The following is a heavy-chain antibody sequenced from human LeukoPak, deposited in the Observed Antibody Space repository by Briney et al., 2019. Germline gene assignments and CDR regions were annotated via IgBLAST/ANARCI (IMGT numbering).Heavy chain of an antibody. J-gene: IGHJ4*02. V-gene: IGHV4-59*08. D-gene: IGHD3-22*01. CDR2: IYYTGST. CDR1: GGSIGSYY. Sequence: SETLSLTCTVSGGSIGSYYWSWIRQPPGKGLEWIGYIYYTGSTNSNPSLKSRVTISVDTSKDQFSLKLSSVTAADTAVYYCAGRRTYYYDSSGYYWSYWGQGTLVTVSS. CDR3: AGRRTYYYDSSGYYWSY.